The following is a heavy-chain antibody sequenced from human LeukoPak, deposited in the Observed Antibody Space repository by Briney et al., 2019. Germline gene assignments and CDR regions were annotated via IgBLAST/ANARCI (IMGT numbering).Heavy chain of an antibody. CDR3: AKAGDLWQLVYFDY. Sequence: TGGSLRLSCAASGFTFSSYAMSWVRQALGKGLEWVSAIRGSGGSTYYADSVTGRFTISRDNSKNTLYLQMNSLRAEDTAVYYCAKAGDLWQLVYFDYWGQGTLVTVSS. CDR1: GFTFSSYA. V-gene: IGHV3-23*01. D-gene: IGHD6-6*01. CDR2: IRGSGGST. J-gene: IGHJ4*02.